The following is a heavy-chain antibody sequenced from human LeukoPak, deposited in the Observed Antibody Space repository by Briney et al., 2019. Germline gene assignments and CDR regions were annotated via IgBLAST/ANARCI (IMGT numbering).Heavy chain of an antibody. V-gene: IGHV1-46*01. CDR1: GYTFTSYG. D-gene: IGHD3-3*01. J-gene: IGHJ4*02. Sequence: GASVKVSCKASGYTFTSYGISWVRQAPGQGLEWMGIINPSGGSTSYAQKFQGRVTMTRDMSTSTVYMELSSLRSEDTAVYYCARNYDFWSGRSPFDYWGQGTLVTVSS. CDR3: ARNYDFWSGRSPFDY. CDR2: INPSGGST.